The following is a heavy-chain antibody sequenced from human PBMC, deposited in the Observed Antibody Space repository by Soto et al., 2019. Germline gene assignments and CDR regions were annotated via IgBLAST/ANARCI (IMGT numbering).Heavy chain of an antibody. Sequence: PGGSLRLSCAASAFTFSSYGMHWVRQAPGKGLEWVANIKEDGSERYYVDSVKGRFTISRDNAKNSLYLQMEGLRVEDTAVYYCTRGPPGGYGMDVWGQGTTVTVSS. CDR3: TRGPPGGYGMDV. CDR2: IKEDGSER. CDR1: AFTFSSYG. J-gene: IGHJ6*02. D-gene: IGHD3-16*01. V-gene: IGHV3-7*03.